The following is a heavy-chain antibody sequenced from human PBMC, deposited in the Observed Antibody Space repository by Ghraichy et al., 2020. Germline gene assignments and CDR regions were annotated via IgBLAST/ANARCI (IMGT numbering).Heavy chain of an antibody. CDR2: IKQDGSEK. D-gene: IGHD6-13*01. J-gene: IGHJ6*02. Sequence: GGSLRLSCAASGFTFSSYWMSWVRQAPGKGLEWVANIKQDGSEKYYVDSVKGRFTISRDNAKNSLYLQMNSLRAEDTAVYYCARDAVGAAAGSWGMDVWGQGTTVTVSS. V-gene: IGHV3-7*03. CDR3: ARDAVGAAAGSWGMDV. CDR1: GFTFSSYW.